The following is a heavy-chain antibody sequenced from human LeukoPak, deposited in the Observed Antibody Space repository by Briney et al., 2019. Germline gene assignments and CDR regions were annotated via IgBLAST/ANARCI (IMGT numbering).Heavy chain of an antibody. D-gene: IGHD3-22*01. Sequence: GALRLSCAASGFTFSSYWMHWVRQAPGKGLVWVSRINSDGSSTSYADSVKGRFTISRDDAKNLLYLDMNSLRAEDTAVYYCARDLYRIVVVPHYFDYWGQGTLVTVSS. V-gene: IGHV3-74*01. CDR3: ARDLYRIVVVPHYFDY. J-gene: IGHJ4*02. CDR2: INSDGSST. CDR1: GFTFSSYW.